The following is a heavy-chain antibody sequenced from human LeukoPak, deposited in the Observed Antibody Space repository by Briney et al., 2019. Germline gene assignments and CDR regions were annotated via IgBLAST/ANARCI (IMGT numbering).Heavy chain of an antibody. Sequence: SETLSLTCAVYGGSFSGYYWSWIRQPSGKGLEWIGEINHSGSTNYNPSLKSRVTISVDTSKNQFSLKLSSVTAADTAVYYCARLWSSGSYYYYYYYMDVWGKGTTVTISS. D-gene: IGHD3-10*01. CDR2: INHSGST. CDR3: ARLWSSGSYYYYYYYMDV. CDR1: GGSFSGYY. J-gene: IGHJ6*03. V-gene: IGHV4-34*01.